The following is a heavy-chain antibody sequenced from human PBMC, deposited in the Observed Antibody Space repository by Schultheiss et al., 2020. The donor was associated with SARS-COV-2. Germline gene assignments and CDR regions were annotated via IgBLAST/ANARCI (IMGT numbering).Heavy chain of an antibody. CDR2: IWYDGSNK. Sequence: GESLKISCAASGFTFSSYGMHWVRQAPGKGLEWVAVIWYDGSNKYYADSVKGRFTISRDNSKNTLYLQMNSLRAEDTAVYYCARDRSPTTVTTYAFDIWGQGTMVTVSS. V-gene: IGHV3-33*01. J-gene: IGHJ3*02. CDR3: ARDRSPTTVTTYAFDI. CDR1: GFTFSSYG. D-gene: IGHD4-17*01.